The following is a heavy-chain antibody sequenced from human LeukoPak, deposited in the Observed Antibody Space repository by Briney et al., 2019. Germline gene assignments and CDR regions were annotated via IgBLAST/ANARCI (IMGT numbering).Heavy chain of an antibody. Sequence: PGGSLRLSCAASGFTFSSYGMHWVRQAPGKGLEWVAFIRYDGSNKYYADSVKGRFTISRDNSKNTLYLQMNSLRAEDTAVYYCARVTRVGALYFDYWGQGTLVTVSS. CDR3: ARVTRVGALYFDY. D-gene: IGHD1-26*01. J-gene: IGHJ4*02. CDR2: IRYDGSNK. V-gene: IGHV3-30*02. CDR1: GFTFSSYG.